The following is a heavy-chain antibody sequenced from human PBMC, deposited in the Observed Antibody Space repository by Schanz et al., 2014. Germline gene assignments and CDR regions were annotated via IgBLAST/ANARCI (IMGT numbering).Heavy chain of an antibody. CDR3: ARANYRRKINFDY. J-gene: IGHJ4*02. Sequence: VQLVESGGGVVQPGGSLRLSCAASGFTFSNYAMSWVRQAPGKGLEWVSGISGSGGSTYYADSVKGRFTISRDNSKNTLYLQMNSLRAEDTAVYYCARANYRRKINFDYWGRGTLXTVSS. V-gene: IGHV3-23*04. CDR2: ISGSGGST. CDR1: GFTFSNYA. D-gene: IGHD3-10*01.